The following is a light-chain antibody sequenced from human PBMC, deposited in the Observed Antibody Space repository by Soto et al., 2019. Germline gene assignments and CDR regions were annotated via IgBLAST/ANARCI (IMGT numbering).Light chain of an antibody. CDR3: SLAYRGIRL. J-gene: IGLJ3*02. Sequence: QAVVSQEPSLTVSPRGSVTLTCGSSTGTVTTRHYPYCFQQKPAQAPRTLIFDTDNKHSWTPARFLGSVLGGKSALTLSGAQPDDGADYYCSLAYRGIRLFGGGTKLAGL. V-gene: IGLV7-46*01. CDR2: DTD. CDR1: TGTVTTRHY.